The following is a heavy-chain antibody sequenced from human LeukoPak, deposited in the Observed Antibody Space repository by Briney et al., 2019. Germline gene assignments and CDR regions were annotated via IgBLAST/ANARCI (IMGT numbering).Heavy chain of an antibody. J-gene: IGHJ4*02. CDR3: ARELYGSGSYYFDY. CDR2: ISSSGSTM. D-gene: IGHD3-10*01. V-gene: IGHV3-48*03. Sequence: GGSLRLSCAASGFTFSSYEMNWVRQAPGKGLEWVSYISSSGSTMYYADSVKGRFTISRDNAKNSLYLQMNSLRAEDTAVYYCARELYGSGSYYFDYWGQGTLVTVSS. CDR1: GFTFSSYE.